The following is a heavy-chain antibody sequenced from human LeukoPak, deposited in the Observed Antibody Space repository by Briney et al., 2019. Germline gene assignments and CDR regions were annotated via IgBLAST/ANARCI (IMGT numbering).Heavy chain of an antibody. CDR2: VYYSGST. D-gene: IGHD3-3*01. CDR3: AREGVHYDFWSGYYTCHYYYYGMDV. Sequence: SETLSLTCTVSSGSVSTSSYYWGWIRQPPGKGLEWIGSVYYSGSTYYNPSLKSRVTISVDTSKNQFSLKLSSVTAADTAVYYCAREGVHYDFWSGYYTCHYYYYGMDVWGQGTTVTVSS. J-gene: IGHJ6*02. V-gene: IGHV4-39*02. CDR1: SGSVSTSSYY.